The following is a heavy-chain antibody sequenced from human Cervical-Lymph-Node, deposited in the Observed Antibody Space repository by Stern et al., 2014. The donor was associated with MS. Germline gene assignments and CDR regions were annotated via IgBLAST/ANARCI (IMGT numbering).Heavy chain of an antibody. J-gene: IGHJ4*02. V-gene: IGHV3-9*01. CDR1: GFTFGNYS. Sequence: VQLVESGGGLVRPGGSLKLSCTGSGFTFGNYSFHWVRQAPGKGLEWVSGISWNSGVIDYADSVKGRFTISRDNAKSSLYLQMNSLRAEDTALYYCAKEDYWGQGILVTVSS. CDR3: AKEDY. CDR2: ISWNSGVI.